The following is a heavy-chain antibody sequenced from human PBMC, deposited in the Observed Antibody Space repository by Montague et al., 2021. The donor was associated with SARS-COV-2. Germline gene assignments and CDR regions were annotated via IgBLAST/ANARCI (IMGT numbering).Heavy chain of an antibody. V-gene: IGHV4-34*01. CDR3: AKTGGFSEILADYDNPGDVAGRHRQKEVQPPRRAFDI. Sequence: SETLSLTCAVYGGSFSGSFWTWIRQPPGKGLEWLGEINHRGTTKYNPSVGSRVLMSVDTSKNQFALMLTSVTVADTAVYYCAKTGGFSEILADYDNPGDVAGRHRQKEVQPPRRAFDIWGQGKLVTVSS. D-gene: IGHD3-9*01. CDR2: INHRGTT. CDR1: GGSFSGSF. J-gene: IGHJ3*02.